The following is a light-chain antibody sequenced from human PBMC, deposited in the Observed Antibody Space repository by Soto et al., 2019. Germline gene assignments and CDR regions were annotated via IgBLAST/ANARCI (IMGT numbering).Light chain of an antibody. CDR1: SSDVGRYNT. CDR3: NSLRVNHLYV. J-gene: IGLJ1*01. Sequence: QSALTQPASVSGSPGQTITISCTGTSSDVGRYNTVSWYQHHPGKAPKLIIYEVTHRPAGISDRFSASKSGNTASLTISGLQAEDEAVYYCNSLRVNHLYVFGSGTKVTVL. V-gene: IGLV2-14*01. CDR2: EVT.